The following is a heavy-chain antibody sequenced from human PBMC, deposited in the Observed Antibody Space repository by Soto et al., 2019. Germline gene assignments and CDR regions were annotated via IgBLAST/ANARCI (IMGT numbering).Heavy chain of an antibody. J-gene: IGHJ5*02. CDR3: AREVYSMAAAAWNWFDP. CDR2: ISAYNGNT. D-gene: IGHD6-13*01. V-gene: IGHV1-18*01. CDR1: GYTFTSYG. Sequence: QVQLVQSGAEVKKPGASVKVSCKASGYTFTSYGISWVRQAPGQGLEWMGWISAYNGNTNYAQKLQGRVTMTTXXSXSKXYMELRSLRSDDTAVYYCAREVYSMAAAAWNWFDPWGQGTLVTVSS.